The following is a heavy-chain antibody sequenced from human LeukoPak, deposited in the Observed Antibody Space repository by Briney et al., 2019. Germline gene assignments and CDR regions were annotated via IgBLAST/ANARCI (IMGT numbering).Heavy chain of an antibody. Sequence: GGSLRLSCAASGFTFSSYEMNWVRQAPGKGLEWVAVISYDGSNKYYADSVKGRFTISRDNSKNTLYLQMNSLRAEDTAVYYCAKLYDSSGYFDYWGQGTLVTVSS. CDR2: ISYDGSNK. D-gene: IGHD3-22*01. J-gene: IGHJ4*02. V-gene: IGHV3-30*18. CDR3: AKLYDSSGYFDY. CDR1: GFTFSSYE.